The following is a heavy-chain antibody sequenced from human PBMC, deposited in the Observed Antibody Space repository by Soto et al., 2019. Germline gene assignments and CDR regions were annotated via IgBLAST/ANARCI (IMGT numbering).Heavy chain of an antibody. CDR3: ASSFRIAIQPPHYCYYYGMDV. V-gene: IGHV3-48*03. J-gene: IGHJ6*02. CDR2: ISRSGSTI. CDR1: GFTFTSYE. Sequence: GGSLRLSCAASGFTFTSYEMNWVRQAPGKGLEWVSYISRSGSTIYYADPVKGRFTISRDNAKNSLYLQMNSLRGEDTAVYYCASSFRIAIQPPHYCYYYGMDVWGQGTTVTVSS. D-gene: IGHD6-13*01.